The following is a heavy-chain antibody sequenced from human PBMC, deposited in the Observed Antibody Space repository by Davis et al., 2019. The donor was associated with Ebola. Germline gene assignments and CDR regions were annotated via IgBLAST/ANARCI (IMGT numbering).Heavy chain of an antibody. V-gene: IGHV4-34*01. CDR3: ARIVVVPAAMRSRDYYYYGMDV. D-gene: IGHD2-2*01. Sequence: GSLRLSCAVYGGSFSGYYWSWIRQPPGKGLEWIGEINHSGSTNYNPSLKSRVTISVDTSKNQFSLKLSSVTAADTAVYYCARIVVVPAAMRSRDYYYYGMDVWGQGTTVTVSS. J-gene: IGHJ6*02. CDR1: GGSFSGYY. CDR2: INHSGST.